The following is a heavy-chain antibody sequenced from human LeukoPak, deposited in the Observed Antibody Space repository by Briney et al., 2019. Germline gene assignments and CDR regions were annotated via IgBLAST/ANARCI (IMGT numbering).Heavy chain of an antibody. CDR3: AAVEAYDILTGYVY. V-gene: IGHV1-24*01. CDR1: GNTLTELS. CDR2: FDPEDGET. D-gene: IGHD3-9*01. J-gene: IGHJ4*02. Sequence: ASVKVSCKVSGNTLTELSMHWVRQAPGKGLEWMGGFDPEDGETIYAQKFQGRVTMTEDTSTDTAYMELSSLRSEDTAVYYCAAVEAYDILTGYVYWGQGTLVTVSS.